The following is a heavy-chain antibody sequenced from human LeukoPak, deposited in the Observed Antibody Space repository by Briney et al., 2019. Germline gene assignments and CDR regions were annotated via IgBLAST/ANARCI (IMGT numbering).Heavy chain of an antibody. CDR2: IHPGDSDT. Sequence: GESLKISCKGSGYSFTSYWIGWVRQMPGKGLEWMGIIHPGDSDTRYSPSFQGQVTISADKSISTAYLQWSSLKASDTAMYYCARPLTTVTSRSYYYYYGMDVWGQGTTVTVSS. CDR3: ARPLTTVTSRSYYYYYGMDV. J-gene: IGHJ6*02. D-gene: IGHD4-11*01. CDR1: GYSFTSYW. V-gene: IGHV5-51*01.